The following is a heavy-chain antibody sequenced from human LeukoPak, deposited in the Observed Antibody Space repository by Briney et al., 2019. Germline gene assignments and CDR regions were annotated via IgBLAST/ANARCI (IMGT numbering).Heavy chain of an antibody. D-gene: IGHD3-10*01. CDR2: IYYSGST. J-gene: IGHJ6*02. Sequence: PSETLSLTCTVSGGSISSGDYYWGWIRQPPGKGLEWIGYIYYSGSTYYNPSLKSRVTISVDTSKNQFSLKLSSVTAADTAVYYYARDPGGFGELFGTSGLDVWGQGTTVLVSS. V-gene: IGHV4-30-4*01. CDR1: GGSISSGDYY. CDR3: ARDPGGFGELFGTSGLDV.